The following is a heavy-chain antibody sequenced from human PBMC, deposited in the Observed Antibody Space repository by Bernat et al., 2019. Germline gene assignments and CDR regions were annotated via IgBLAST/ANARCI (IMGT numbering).Heavy chain of an antibody. V-gene: IGHV4-39*01. J-gene: IGHJ5*02. Sequence: QLQLQESGPGLVKPSETLSLTCPVSGGSISSSSYYWGWIRQAPGKGLEWVGSFYYTGGTYYNPSLHSRVTISVDTSKNQFSLKLSSVTAADTAVYYCARGSRRYSWFDPWGQGTLVTVSS. CDR2: FYYTGGT. CDR1: GGSISSSSYY. CDR3: ARGSRRYSWFDP.